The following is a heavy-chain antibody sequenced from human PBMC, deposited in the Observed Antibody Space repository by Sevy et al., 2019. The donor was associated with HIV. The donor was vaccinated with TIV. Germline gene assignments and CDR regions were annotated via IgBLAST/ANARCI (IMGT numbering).Heavy chain of an antibody. Sequence: GGSLRLSCAASGFTFSDYAMHWVRLVPGKGLEWVSGISWNSGAIGYADSVKGRFTISRDNAKNSLHLQMISLRVEDTALYYCGRAQGYCVVNSCIGGCLNAFDIWGQGTMVTVSS. D-gene: IGHD2-15*01. J-gene: IGHJ3*02. CDR3: GRAQGYCVVNSCIGGCLNAFDI. CDR1: GFTFSDYA. V-gene: IGHV3-9*01. CDR2: ISWNSGAI.